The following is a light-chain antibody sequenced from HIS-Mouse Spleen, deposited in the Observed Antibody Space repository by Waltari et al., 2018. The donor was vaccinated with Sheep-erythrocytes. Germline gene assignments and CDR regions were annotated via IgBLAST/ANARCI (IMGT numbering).Light chain of an antibody. CDR1: SSNIGAGYD. J-gene: IGLJ2*01. CDR3: QSYDSSLSAVV. CDR2: GNR. Sequence: QSVLTQPPSVSGAPGQRVTISCTGSSSNIGAGYDVHWYQQLPGTAPKLLTDGNRNRPSGVPDRFSGSKSGTSASLAITGLQAEDEADYYCQSYDSSLSAVVFGGGTKLTVL. V-gene: IGLV1-40*01.